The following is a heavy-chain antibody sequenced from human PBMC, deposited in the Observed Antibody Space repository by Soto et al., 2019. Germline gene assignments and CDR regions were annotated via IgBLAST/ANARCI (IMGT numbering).Heavy chain of an antibody. CDR1: GYTFTSYG. D-gene: IGHD3-16*02. Sequence: QVQLVQSGAEVKKPGASVKVSCKASGYTFTSYGISWVRQAPGQGLEWMGWISAYNGNTNYAQKIQGRVTMNTDTPTSTADMELSSQRSDDTAVYYCASGGYDYVWGSYPLSYWGQGTLVTVSS. CDR3: ASGGYDYVWGSYPLSY. CDR2: ISAYNGNT. J-gene: IGHJ4*02. V-gene: IGHV1-18*01.